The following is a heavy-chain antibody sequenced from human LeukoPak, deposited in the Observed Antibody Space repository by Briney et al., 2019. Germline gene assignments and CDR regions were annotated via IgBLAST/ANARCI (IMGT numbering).Heavy chain of an antibody. D-gene: IGHD3-9*01. CDR1: GYTFTSYA. CDR3: AEKVRYFDWSYDDY. V-gene: IGHV1-3*01. CDR2: INAGNGNT. Sequence: GASVKVSCKASGYTFTSYAMHWVRQAPGQRLEWMGWINAGNGNTKYSQKFQGRVTITRDTSASTAYMELSSLRSEDTAVYYCAEKVRYFDWSYDDYWGQGTLVTVSS. J-gene: IGHJ4*02.